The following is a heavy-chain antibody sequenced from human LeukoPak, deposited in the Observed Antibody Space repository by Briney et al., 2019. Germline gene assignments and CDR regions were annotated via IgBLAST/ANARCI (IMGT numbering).Heavy chain of an antibody. CDR2: ISCSGSTI. CDR1: GFTFSSYE. CDR3: ARQTFDRSGYIPYYYMDV. J-gene: IGHJ6*03. D-gene: IGHD3-22*01. V-gene: IGHV3-48*03. Sequence: GGTLRLSCAASGFTFSSYELNWVRQAPGKGLEWVSYISCSGSTIYYADSVKGRFTISRDNAKNSLYLQMNSLRAEDTAVYYCARQTFDRSGYIPYYYMDVWGKATTVTVSS.